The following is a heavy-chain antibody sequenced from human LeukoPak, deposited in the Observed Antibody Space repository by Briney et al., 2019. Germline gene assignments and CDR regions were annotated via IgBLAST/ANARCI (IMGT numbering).Heavy chain of an antibody. Sequence: PSETLSLTCSVSGGSVSSYDWSWVRQPPGKGLEWVVYIYDSGSTNYNPSLKRRVTISVDTCKNQLCRKLISVTAADTAVYYCARQHFDLWGRGTLVTVSS. V-gene: IGHV4-59*02. CDR3: ARQHFDL. CDR1: GGSVSSYD. J-gene: IGHJ2*01. CDR2: IYDSGST.